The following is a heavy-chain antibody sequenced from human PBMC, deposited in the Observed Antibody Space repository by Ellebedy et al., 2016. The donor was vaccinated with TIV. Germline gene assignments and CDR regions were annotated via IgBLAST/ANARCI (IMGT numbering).Heavy chain of an antibody. CDR1: GGSISSYY. CDR2: IYNSGST. CDR3: ARAMWSYYFDY. Sequence: MPSDTLSLTCTVSGGSISSYYWSWIRQPPGKGLEWLGYIYNSGSTSYNPSLKSRVTTSVDTSKNQFSLKLSSVTAADTAVYYCARAMWSYYFDYWGQGTLVTVSS. D-gene: IGHD2-21*01. V-gene: IGHV4-59*01. J-gene: IGHJ4*02.